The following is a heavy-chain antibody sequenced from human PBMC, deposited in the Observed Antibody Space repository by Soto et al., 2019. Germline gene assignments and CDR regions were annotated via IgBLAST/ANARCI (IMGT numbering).Heavy chain of an antibody. CDR2: IYYSGST. CDR3: ARVVYDSSGYRPG. V-gene: IGHV4-59*04. CDR1: GSSISSDY. Sequence: SETLSLTCTVSGSSISSDYGSWIRQRPGKGLEWIGYIYYSGSTYSNPSLKSRVTISVDTSKNQFSLKLSSVTAPDTALYYGARVVYDSSGYRPGWGQGTLVTVSS. D-gene: IGHD3-22*01. J-gene: IGHJ4*02.